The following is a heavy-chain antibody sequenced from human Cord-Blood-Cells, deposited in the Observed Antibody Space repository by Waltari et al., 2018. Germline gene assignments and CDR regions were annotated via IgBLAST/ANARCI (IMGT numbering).Heavy chain of an antibody. V-gene: IGHV1-2*04. CDR3: ARGLRYNWNYDAFDI. CDR1: GYTFTGYY. J-gene: IGHJ3*02. CDR2: INPNSGGT. D-gene: IGHD1-7*01. Sequence: QVQLLQSGAEVKKPGASVQVSCKASGYTFTGYYMHWVRQAPGQGLEWMGWINPNSGGTNYAQKFQGWVTMTRDTSISTAYMELSRLRSDDTAVYYCARGLRYNWNYDAFDIWGQGTMVTVSS.